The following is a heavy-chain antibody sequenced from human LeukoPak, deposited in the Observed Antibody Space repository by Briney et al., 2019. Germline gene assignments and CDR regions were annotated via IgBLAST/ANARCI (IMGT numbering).Heavy chain of an antibody. Sequence: SQTLSLTCAISGDSVSSNSAAWNWIRQSPLRGLEWLGRTYYRSKWGNDYAVSVKSRITINPDTSKNQFSLQLNSVTPEDTAVYYCARERLQLGAFEIWGPGTMVTVSS. V-gene: IGHV6-1*01. CDR1: GDSVSSNSAA. CDR3: ARERLQLGAFEI. D-gene: IGHD5-24*01. J-gene: IGHJ3*02. CDR2: TYYRSKWGN.